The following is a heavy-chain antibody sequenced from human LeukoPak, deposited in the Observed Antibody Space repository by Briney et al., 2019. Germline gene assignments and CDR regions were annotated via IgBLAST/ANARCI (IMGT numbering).Heavy chain of an antibody. CDR1: GGSISSGGYS. CDR2: IYHSGST. D-gene: IGHD3-22*01. V-gene: IGHV4-30-2*01. J-gene: IGHJ4*02. CDR3: ARFYDSSGYYGGYFDY. Sequence: SQTLSLTCAVSGGSISSGGYSWSWLRQPPGKGLEWVGYIYHSGSTYYTPPLKSRVTISADRSKNQFSLKLSSVTAAATAVYYCARFYDSSGYYGGYFDYWGQGTLVTVSS.